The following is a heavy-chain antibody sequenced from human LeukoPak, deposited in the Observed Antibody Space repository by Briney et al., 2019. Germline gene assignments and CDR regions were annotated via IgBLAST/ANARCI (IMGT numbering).Heavy chain of an antibody. CDR3: ARDRGYYYDSSGYYSSSAFDI. Sequence: GGSLRLSCAASGFTFSSYAMSWVRQAPGKGLEWVSAISGSGGSTYYADSVKGRFTISRDNSKNTLYLQMDSLRAEDTAVYYCARDRGYYYDSSGYYSSSAFDIWGQGTMVTVSS. CDR1: GFTFSSYA. V-gene: IGHV3-23*01. CDR2: ISGSGGST. J-gene: IGHJ3*02. D-gene: IGHD3-22*01.